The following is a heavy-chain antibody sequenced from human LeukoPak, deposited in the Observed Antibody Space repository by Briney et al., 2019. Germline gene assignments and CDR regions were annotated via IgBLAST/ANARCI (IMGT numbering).Heavy chain of an antibody. V-gene: IGHV4-61*02. Sequence: SETLSLTCTVSGGSISSGSYYWSWIRQPAGKGLEWIGRIYTSGSTNYNPSLKSRVTISVDTSKNQFSLKLSSVTAADTAVYYCAREVPGDFWSGSRHNWFDPWGQGTLVTVSP. J-gene: IGHJ5*02. CDR1: GGSISSGSYY. CDR2: IYTSGST. D-gene: IGHD3-3*01. CDR3: AREVPGDFWSGSRHNWFDP.